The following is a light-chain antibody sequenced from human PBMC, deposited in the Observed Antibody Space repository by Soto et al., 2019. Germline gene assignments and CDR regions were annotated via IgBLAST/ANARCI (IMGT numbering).Light chain of an antibody. V-gene: IGKV3-15*01. CDR3: QQYSNGAAFT. J-gene: IGKJ3*01. CDR2: GAS. Sequence: EIVMTQSPATLSVSPGERATLSCRASQSVSNNLAWYQQKPGQAPRLLIYGASTRATGIPARFSGSGSGTDCTLTISSLQSEDFAVYYCQQYSNGAAFTFGPGTKVDIK. CDR1: QSVSNN.